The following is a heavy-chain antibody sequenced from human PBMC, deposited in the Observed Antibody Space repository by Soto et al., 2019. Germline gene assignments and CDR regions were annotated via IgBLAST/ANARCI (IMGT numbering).Heavy chain of an antibody. V-gene: IGHV1-69*13. CDR2: IIPIFGTA. CDR1: XGTFXSHA. Sequence: ASVKVSCKASXGTFXSHAIXWVRXAXXXXXXXXGGIIPIFGTANYAQKFQGRVTITADESTSTAYMELSSLRSEDTAVYYCARAVDTAMVLTNYYYYYGMDVWGQGTTVTVS. CDR3: ARAVDTAMVLTNYYYYYGMDV. J-gene: IGHJ6*02. D-gene: IGHD5-18*01.